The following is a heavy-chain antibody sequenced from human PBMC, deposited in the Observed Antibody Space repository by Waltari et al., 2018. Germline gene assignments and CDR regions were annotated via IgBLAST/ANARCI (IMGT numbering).Heavy chain of an antibody. CDR1: GSTFTRNW. CDR3: SPSLLPSSPSLSFSPSLDS. Sequence: EVQLVESGGGLVQPGGSLRLSCTASGSTFTRNWMHWVRQVPGKGLVWVARINGDGRTTTYADSMKGRFTVSLSLSQSTLYLQMNALRAEDTAVSSCSPSLLPSSPSLSFSPSLDSWGQGTLVTVSS. CDR2: INGDGRTT. J-gene: IGHJ4*02. V-gene: IGHV3-74*03. D-gene: IGHD2-21*01.